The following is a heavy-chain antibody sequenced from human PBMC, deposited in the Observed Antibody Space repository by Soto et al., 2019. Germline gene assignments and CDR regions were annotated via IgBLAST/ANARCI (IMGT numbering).Heavy chain of an antibody. CDR2: ISYSGNT. D-gene: IGHD3-16*01. CDR1: GGSMNSGGYY. V-gene: IGHV4-31*03. CDR3: ARENPLLGGYHFDY. J-gene: IGHJ4*02. Sequence: QVQLQESGPGLVRPSQTLSLTCSISGGSMNSGGYYQLSWIRQHPGKVLEWIGHISYSGNTDYNPSPEGRVTVYIVKPKNQFSRQLRSVSAADTAVYYCARENPLLGGYHFDYWGPGTLVTVSS.